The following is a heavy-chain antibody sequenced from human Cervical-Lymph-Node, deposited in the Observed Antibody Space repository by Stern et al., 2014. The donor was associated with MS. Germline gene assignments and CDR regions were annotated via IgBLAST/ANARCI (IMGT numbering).Heavy chain of an antibody. Sequence: QLQLQESGSGLVKPSQTLSLTCAVSGGSISSGGYSWSWIRQPPGKGLEWIGYIYHSGSTYYNPSLKSRITISVNRSKNQFSLKLSSVTAADTAVYYCARSSVTTPNAFDIWGQGTMVTVSS. CDR1: GGSISSGGYS. V-gene: IGHV4-30-2*01. CDR2: IYHSGST. D-gene: IGHD4-17*01. J-gene: IGHJ3*02. CDR3: ARSSVTTPNAFDI.